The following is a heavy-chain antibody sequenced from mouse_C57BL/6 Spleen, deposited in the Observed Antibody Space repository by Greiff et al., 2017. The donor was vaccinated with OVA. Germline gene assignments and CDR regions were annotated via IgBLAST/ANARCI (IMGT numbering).Heavy chain of an antibody. CDR2: INPNNGGT. J-gene: IGHJ2*01. CDR3: ARSDEQEYYFDY. Sequence: EVQLQQSGPELVKPGASVKIPCKASGYTFTDYNMDWVKQSHGKSLEWIGDINPNNGGTIYNQKFKGKATLTVDKSSSTAYMELRSLTSEDTAVYYCARSDEQEYYFDYWGQGTTLTVSS. CDR1: GYTFTDYN. V-gene: IGHV1-18*01.